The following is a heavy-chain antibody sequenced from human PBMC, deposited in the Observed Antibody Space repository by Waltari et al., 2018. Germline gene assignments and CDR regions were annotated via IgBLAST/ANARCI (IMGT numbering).Heavy chain of an antibody. J-gene: IGHJ5*02. D-gene: IGHD5-12*01. Sequence: QVQLQESGQGLVKPSGTVSLPCVVYGGSISSGNWWSCVRQPPGTVLEVIGEFYHSGITNYNPSLKRRLSISLDESKNQFSLNLSSVTAADTAVYYCARDRGLRGGYDSWGQGTLVTVSS. CDR3: ARDRGLRGGYDS. CDR2: FYHSGIT. V-gene: IGHV4-4*02. CDR1: GGSISSGNW.